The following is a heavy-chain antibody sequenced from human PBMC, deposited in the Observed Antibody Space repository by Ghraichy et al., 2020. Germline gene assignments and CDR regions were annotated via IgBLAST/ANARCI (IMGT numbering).Heavy chain of an antibody. Sequence: LSLTCAASGFTFGTYAMGWVRQPPGKGLEWVSILDSNGGDIHYADSVKGRFTISRDNSKNTLFMQMTSLGAEDTAFYYCARRLVISTTTYFDYWGQGTLVTVSS. V-gene: IGHV3-23*01. J-gene: IGHJ4*02. CDR3: ARRLVISTTTYFDY. D-gene: IGHD3-9*01. CDR2: LDSNGGDI. CDR1: GFTFGTYA.